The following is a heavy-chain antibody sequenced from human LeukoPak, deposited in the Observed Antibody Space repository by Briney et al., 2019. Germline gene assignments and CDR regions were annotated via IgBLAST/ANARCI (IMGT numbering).Heavy chain of an antibody. J-gene: IGHJ2*01. CDR1: GFTFHDYA. D-gene: IGHD4-17*01. CDR3: VKATSTYGDSDL. CDR2: ITWNSGKI. V-gene: IGHV3-9*01. Sequence: GGSLRPSCTASGFTFHDYAMYWVRQAPGKGLEWVSGITWNSGKIAYADSVMGRFTISRDNAKNSLYLQMNSLKPEDAALYYCVKATSTYGDSDLWGGGTLVTVSS.